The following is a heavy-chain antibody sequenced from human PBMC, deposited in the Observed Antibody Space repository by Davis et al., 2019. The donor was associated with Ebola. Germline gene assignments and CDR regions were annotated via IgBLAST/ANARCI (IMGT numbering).Heavy chain of an antibody. V-gene: IGHV1-69*06. D-gene: IGHD5-12*01. J-gene: IGHJ4*02. CDR2: IIPIFGTA. CDR1: GGTFSSYA. Sequence: SVKVSCKASGGTFSSYAISWVRQAPGQGLEWMGGIIPIFGTANYAQKFQGRVTITADKSTSTAYMELSSLRSEDTAVYYCASKGGYGLWLNYFDYWGQGTLVTVSS. CDR3: ASKGGYGLWLNYFDY.